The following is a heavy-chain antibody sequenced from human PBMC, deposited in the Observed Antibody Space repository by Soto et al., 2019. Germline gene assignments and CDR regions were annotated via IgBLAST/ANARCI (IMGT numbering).Heavy chain of an antibody. CDR1: GYTLTSYG. D-gene: IGHD3-3*01. V-gene: IGHV1-18*04. CDR2: ISAYNGNT. Sequence: ASVKVSCKASGYTLTSYGISWVRQAPGQGLEWMGWISAYNGNTNYAQKFQGRVTMTTDASTSTAYMELRSLRSDDTAVYYCARDPHEYWTSYWFDPWGQGTLVTVSS. J-gene: IGHJ5*02. CDR3: ARDPHEYWTSYWFDP.